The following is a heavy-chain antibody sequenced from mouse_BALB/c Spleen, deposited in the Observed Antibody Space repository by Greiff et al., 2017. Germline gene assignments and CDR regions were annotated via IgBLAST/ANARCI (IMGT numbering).Heavy chain of an antibody. D-gene: IGHD2-1*01. CDR2: IHYSGST. J-gene: IGHJ3*01. Sequence: EVKLEESGPDLVKPSQSLSLTCTVTGFSITSGYSWHWIRQFPGNKLEWMGYIHYSGSTNYNPSLKHRISITRDTSKNQLFLQLNSVTTEDTATYYCARRVYGNYAWFAYWGQGTLVTVSA. CDR3: ARRVYGNYAWFAY. CDR1: GFSITSGYS. V-gene: IGHV3-1*02.